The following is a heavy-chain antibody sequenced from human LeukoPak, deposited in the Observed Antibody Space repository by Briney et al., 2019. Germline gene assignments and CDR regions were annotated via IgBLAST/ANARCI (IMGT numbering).Heavy chain of an antibody. V-gene: IGHV3-11*04. D-gene: IGHD3-10*01. CDR1: GFTVSSNY. CDR2: ISSSGSTI. J-gene: IGHJ4*02. Sequence: PGGSLRLSCAASGFTVSSNYMNWVRQAPGKGLEWVSYISSSGSTIYYADSVKGRFTISRDNAKNSLYLQMNSLRAEDTAVYYCARDGDYGSGIDYWGQGTLVTVSS. CDR3: ARDGDYGSGIDY.